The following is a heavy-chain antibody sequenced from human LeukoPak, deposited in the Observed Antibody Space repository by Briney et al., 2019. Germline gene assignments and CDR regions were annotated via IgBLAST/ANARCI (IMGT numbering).Heavy chain of an antibody. Sequence: ASVKVSCKASGYIFTGYYMHWVRQAPGQGLEWMGWINPNSGGTNYAQKFQGRVTMTRDTSISTAYMELSRLRSDDTAVYYCARGHRTRYDSSGYYADFDYWGQGTLVTVSS. D-gene: IGHD3-22*01. CDR2: INPNSGGT. V-gene: IGHV1-2*02. CDR1: GYIFTGYY. J-gene: IGHJ4*02. CDR3: ARGHRTRYDSSGYYADFDY.